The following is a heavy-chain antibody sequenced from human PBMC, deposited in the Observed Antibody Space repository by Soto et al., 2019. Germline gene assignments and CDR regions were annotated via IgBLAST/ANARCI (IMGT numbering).Heavy chain of an antibody. CDR2: MNPNSGNT. Sequence: GASVKVSCKASGYTFTSYDINWVRQATGQGLEWMGWMNPNSGNTGYAQKFQGRVTMTRNTSISTAYMELSSLRSEDTAVYYCARGVYATNYYYYGMDVWGQGTTVTVS. CDR1: GYTFTSYD. J-gene: IGHJ6*02. CDR3: ARGVYATNYYYYGMDV. D-gene: IGHD2-8*01. V-gene: IGHV1-8*01.